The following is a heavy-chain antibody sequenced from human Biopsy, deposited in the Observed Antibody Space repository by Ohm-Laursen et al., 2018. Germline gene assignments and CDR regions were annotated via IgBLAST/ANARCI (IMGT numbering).Heavy chain of an antibody. Sequence: SSVQVSCKAPVGTLSNYGVNWVRQAPGQGLEWLGGNIPILGTGNYAQKFQDRVTVATDQSTSTATMELRSLRSDDTAVYYCATKLTGYFHHWGQRTLVIVSS. D-gene: IGHD3-9*01. CDR2: NIPILGTG. J-gene: IGHJ1*01. CDR1: VGTLSNYG. V-gene: IGHV1-69*05. CDR3: ATKLTGYFHH.